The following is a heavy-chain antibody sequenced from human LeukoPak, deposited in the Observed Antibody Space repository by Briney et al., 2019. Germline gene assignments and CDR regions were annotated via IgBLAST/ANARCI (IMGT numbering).Heavy chain of an antibody. CDR3: AKDSSVYHYDSRSLDY. Sequence: GGTLGLSCAASGFTFSRNGMTWVRQAPGKGLEWVSVIYSGGSTYYADSVKGRFTISRDNSKNTLYLQMNSLRAEDTAVYYCAKDSSVYHYDSRSLDYWGLGTLVTVSS. J-gene: IGHJ4*02. CDR2: IYSGGST. CDR1: GFTFSRNG. V-gene: IGHV3-66*01. D-gene: IGHD3-22*01.